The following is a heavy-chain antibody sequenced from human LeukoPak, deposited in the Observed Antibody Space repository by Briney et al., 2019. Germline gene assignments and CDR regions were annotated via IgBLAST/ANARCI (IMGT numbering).Heavy chain of an antibody. Sequence: ASVKVSCKASGGTFSSYAISWVRQAPGQGFEWMGGIIPIFGTANYAQKFQGRVTITADESTSTAYMELSSLRSEDTAVYYCARDLVDEVVPAAIDYYYMDVWGKGTTVTVSS. CDR2: IIPIFGTA. J-gene: IGHJ6*03. V-gene: IGHV1-69*13. CDR1: GGTFSSYA. CDR3: ARDLVDEVVPAAIDYYYMDV. D-gene: IGHD2-2*02.